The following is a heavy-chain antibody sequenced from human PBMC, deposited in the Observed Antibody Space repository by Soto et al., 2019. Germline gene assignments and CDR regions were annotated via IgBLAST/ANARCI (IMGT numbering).Heavy chain of an antibody. CDR1: GDSLSSSYYY. CDR3: ARQGINRGFGPGAFDI. CDR2: VDYTGSA. V-gene: IGHV4-39*01. J-gene: IGHJ3*02. D-gene: IGHD1-20*01. Sequence: QLQLQESGPGLVKPSETLSLTCSVSGDSLSSSYYYWGWIRQPPGERLEWIASVDYTGSAYYSPSLRSRVTISVETSNNDLSLKVDSVSAADTALYYCARQGINRGFGPGAFDIWGQGTTVIVSS.